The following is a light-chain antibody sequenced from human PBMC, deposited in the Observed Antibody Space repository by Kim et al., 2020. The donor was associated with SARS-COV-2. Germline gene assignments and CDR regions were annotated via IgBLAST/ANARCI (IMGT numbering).Light chain of an antibody. J-gene: IGKJ1*01. Sequence: EEIVSITCGASQDIRKFLAWCQLKTRRSPRLLSYAASALQPGVPSQCSGSGAGTDFTLTVTRLQPEDVATYYCQKCDSAPWTFGQGTKVEIK. CDR2: AAS. CDR1: QDIRKF. V-gene: IGKV1-27*01. CDR3: QKCDSAPWT.